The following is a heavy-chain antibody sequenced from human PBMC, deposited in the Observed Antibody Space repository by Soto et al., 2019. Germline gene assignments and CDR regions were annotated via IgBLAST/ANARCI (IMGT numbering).Heavy chain of an antibody. Sequence: GGSLRLSCAASGFTFSSYSMNWVRQAPGKGLEWVSSISSSSSCTYYADSVKGRFTISRDNSKNTLYLQMNSLRAEDTAVYYCARGLSGFTADYFDYWGQGTLVTVSS. V-gene: IGHV3-21*01. CDR1: GFTFSSYS. CDR3: ARGLSGFTADYFDY. D-gene: IGHD3-10*01. CDR2: ISSSSSCT. J-gene: IGHJ4*02.